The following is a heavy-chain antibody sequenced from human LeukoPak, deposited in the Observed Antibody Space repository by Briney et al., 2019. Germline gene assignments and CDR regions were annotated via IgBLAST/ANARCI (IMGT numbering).Heavy chain of an antibody. CDR2: IYPGDSDT. Sequence: GESLKISCKGSGYPFTTYWIGWVRQIPGKGLEGWGIIYPGDSDTRYSPSCQGQVTISADRSISTAYLQWSSLKASDTAIYYCARREAVAGTEDFLDYWGQGTLVTVSS. J-gene: IGHJ4*02. V-gene: IGHV5-51*01. CDR3: ARREAVAGTEDFLDY. D-gene: IGHD6-19*01. CDR1: GYPFTTYW.